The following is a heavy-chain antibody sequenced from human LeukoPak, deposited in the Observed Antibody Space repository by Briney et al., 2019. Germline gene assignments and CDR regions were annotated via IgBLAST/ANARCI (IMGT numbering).Heavy chain of an antibody. J-gene: IGHJ4*02. CDR1: GGSISSSSYY. Sequence: KASETLSLTCTVSGGSISSSSYYWGWIRQPPGKGLEWIGSIYYSGSTYYNPSLKSRVTISVDTSKNQFSLKLSSVTAADTAVYYCARADVDTAIYFDYWGQGTLVTVSS. CDR2: IYYSGST. CDR3: ARADVDTAIYFDY. V-gene: IGHV4-39*01. D-gene: IGHD5-18*01.